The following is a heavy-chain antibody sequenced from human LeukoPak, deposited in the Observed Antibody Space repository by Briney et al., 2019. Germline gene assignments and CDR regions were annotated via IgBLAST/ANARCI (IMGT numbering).Heavy chain of an antibody. CDR3: ARGQGATVPKVGKNWFDP. V-gene: IGHV4-34*01. CDR1: VGSFSGYH. D-gene: IGHD1-26*01. CDR2: VNESGGT. Sequence: SETLSLTCAVYVGSFSGYHWNWIRQPPGKGPEWIGEVNESGGTNINSSLRSRVILSVDTSMNQFSLKLISVTAADTGVYYCARGQGATVPKVGKNWFDPWGHGTRVIVSP. J-gene: IGHJ5*02.